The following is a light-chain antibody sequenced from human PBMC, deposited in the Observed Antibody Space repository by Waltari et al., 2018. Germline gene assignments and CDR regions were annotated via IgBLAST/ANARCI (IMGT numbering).Light chain of an antibody. CDR2: DVT. Sequence: QSALTQPASVSGSPGQSITIHCTGTSSDGCTYDYVSRYQQHPGKAPKLMIYDVTKRPSGIANRFSGSKSGNTASLTISGLQAEDEADYYCSSYTTSSTVYVFGTGTKVTVL. CDR3: SSYTTSSTVYV. CDR1: SSDGCTYDY. J-gene: IGLJ1*01. V-gene: IGLV2-14*03.